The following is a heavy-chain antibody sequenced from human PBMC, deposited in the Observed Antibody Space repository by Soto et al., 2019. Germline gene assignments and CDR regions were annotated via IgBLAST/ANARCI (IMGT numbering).Heavy chain of an antibody. CDR3: AKDHMGYSSGGTDYNYYGLDV. CDR1: GFTFSNYG. Sequence: GGSLRLSCAASGFTFSNYGMHWVRQAPGKGLEWVAVISYDGSNKDHADSVKGRFTISRDNSKNTLYVQMNSLRAEDTAVYYCAKDHMGYSSGGTDYNYYGLDVWGQGTTVTVSS. V-gene: IGHV3-30*18. D-gene: IGHD6-19*01. CDR2: ISYDGSNK. J-gene: IGHJ6*02.